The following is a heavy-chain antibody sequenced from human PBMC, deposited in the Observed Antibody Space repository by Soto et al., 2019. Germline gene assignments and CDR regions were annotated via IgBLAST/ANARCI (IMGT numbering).Heavy chain of an antibody. J-gene: IGHJ5*02. Sequence: PSETLSLTCTVSGGSISSYYWSWIRQPPGKGLEWIGCIYYSGSTNYNPSLKSRVTISVDTSKNQFSLKLTSVTAADTAVYYCARVPASRSPNWFDPWGQGTLVTVSS. CDR2: IYYSGST. CDR3: ARVPASRSPNWFDP. V-gene: IGHV4-59*01. CDR1: GGSISSYY.